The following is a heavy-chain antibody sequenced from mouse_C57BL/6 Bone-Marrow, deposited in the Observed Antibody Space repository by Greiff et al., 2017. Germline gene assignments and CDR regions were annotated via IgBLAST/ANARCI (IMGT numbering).Heavy chain of an antibody. CDR2: IRSKSNNYAT. CDR3: VRQARYAMDY. Sequence: DVKLVESGGGLVQPKGSLKLSCAASGFSFNTYAMNWVRQAPGKGLEWVARIRSKSNNYATYYADSVKDRFTISRDDSESMLYLQMNNLKTEDTAMYYCVRQARYAMDYWGQGTSVTVSS. V-gene: IGHV10-1*01. J-gene: IGHJ4*01. CDR1: GFSFNTYA.